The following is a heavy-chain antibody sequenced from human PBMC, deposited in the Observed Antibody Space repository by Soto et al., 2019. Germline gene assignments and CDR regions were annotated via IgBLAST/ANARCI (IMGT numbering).Heavy chain of an antibody. J-gene: IGHJ4*02. D-gene: IGHD4-17*01. V-gene: IGHV4-30-2*01. CDR1: GGSISSGGYS. CDR2: IYHSGST. CDR3: AARGDYNYRIRAIDY. Sequence: PSETLSLTCAVSGGSISSGGYSWSWIRQPPGKGLEWIGYIYHSGSTYYNPSLKSRVTISVDRSKNQFSLKLSSVTAADTAVYYCAARGDYNYRIRAIDYWGQGTLVTVS.